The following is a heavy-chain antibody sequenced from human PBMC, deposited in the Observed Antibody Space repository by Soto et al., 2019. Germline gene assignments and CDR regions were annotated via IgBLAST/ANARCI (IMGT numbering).Heavy chain of an antibody. V-gene: IGHV4-4*02. CDR3: ARSNYCSSTSCHSSH. J-gene: IGHJ4*02. Sequence: PSETLSLTCGVSGDSINSSVWWTWVRQPPGRGLEWIGEIYHRGGTNYNPSFNSRVTVSVDKSKNQFSLRLSSVTVADTAVYYCARSNYCSSTSCHSSHWGQGTLVTVSS. CDR1: GDSINSSVW. D-gene: IGHD2-2*01. CDR2: IYHRGGT.